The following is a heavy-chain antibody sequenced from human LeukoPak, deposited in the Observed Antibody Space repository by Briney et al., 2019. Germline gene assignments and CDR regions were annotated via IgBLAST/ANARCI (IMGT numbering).Heavy chain of an antibody. J-gene: IGHJ4*02. CDR3: ARGAMVRGVILTHYFDF. CDR1: GGSISSYY. CDR2: IYYSGST. Sequence: SETLSLTCTVSGGSISSYYWSWIRQPPGKGLEWIGYIYYSGSTNYNPSLRSRVTISVDTSKNQFSLKLTSVTAADTAVYYCARGAMVRGVILTHYFDFWGQGTLVTVSS. D-gene: IGHD3-10*01. V-gene: IGHV4-59*01.